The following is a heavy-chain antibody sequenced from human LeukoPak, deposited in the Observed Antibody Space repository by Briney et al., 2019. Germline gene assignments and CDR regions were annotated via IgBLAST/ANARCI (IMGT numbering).Heavy chain of an antibody. D-gene: IGHD3-10*01. V-gene: IGHV1-18*01. CDR2: ISAYNGDT. CDR1: GGTFSSYA. Sequence: ASVKVSCKASGGTFSSYAISWVRQAPGQGLEWMGWISAYNGDTSFAQNLQDRLTMTTDTSTSTAYLELRSLRSDDTAVYYCVRDYAPRFVRGLGGPKKDTYMDVWGKGTTVTVSS. J-gene: IGHJ6*04. CDR3: VRDYAPRFVRGLGGPKKDTYMDV.